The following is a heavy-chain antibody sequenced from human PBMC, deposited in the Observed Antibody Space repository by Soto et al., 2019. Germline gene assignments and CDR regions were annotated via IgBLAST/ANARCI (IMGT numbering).Heavy chain of an antibody. CDR3: ATYYYGSGSSFDY. CDR1: GFTFSDYY. J-gene: IGHJ4*02. V-gene: IGHV3-11*01. D-gene: IGHD3-10*01. CDR2: ISDSETAI. Sequence: PGGSLRLSCAASGFTFSDYYMTWIRQAPGKGLEWVSYISDSETAIYYADSVKGRFTISRDNAKNSLYLQMNSLRAEDTAVYYCATYYYGSGSSFDYWDQGTLVTVSS.